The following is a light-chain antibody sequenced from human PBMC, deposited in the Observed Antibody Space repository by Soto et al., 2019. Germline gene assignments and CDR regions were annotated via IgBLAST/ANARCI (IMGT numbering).Light chain of an antibody. V-gene: IGKV1-39*01. J-gene: IGKJ1*01. CDR3: QQTYKTPGT. CDR1: QSISNY. CDR2: AAS. Sequence: DIQMTQSPSSLSASVGDRVTITCRASQSISNYLNWYQQKPGKAPKLLIYAASSLQSGVPSRFSGSGSGTDFTLTSSRLQPEDFATYYCQQTYKTPGTFGQGTKVEIK.